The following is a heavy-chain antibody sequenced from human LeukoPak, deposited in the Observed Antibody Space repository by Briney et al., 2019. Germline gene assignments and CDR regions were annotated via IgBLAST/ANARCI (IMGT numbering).Heavy chain of an antibody. CDR1: SGSISSYY. CDR3: ARGSGNVVVTASGLDY. CDR2: IYYSGST. Sequence: SSETLSLTCTVSSGSISSYYWSWIRQPPGKGLEWIGYIYYSGSTNYNPSLKSRVTISVDTSKNQFSLKLSSVTAADTAVYYCARGSGNVVVTASGLDYWGQGTLVTVSS. J-gene: IGHJ4*02. D-gene: IGHD2-21*02. V-gene: IGHV4-59*01.